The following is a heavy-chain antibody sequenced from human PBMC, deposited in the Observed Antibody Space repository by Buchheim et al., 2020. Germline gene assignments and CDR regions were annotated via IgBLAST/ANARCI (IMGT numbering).Heavy chain of an antibody. D-gene: IGHD5-18*01. CDR3: ARGAGLGKSAGYSYPPFDY. CDR1: GYTFTSLY. V-gene: IGHV1-46*01. Sequence: QVQLVQSGAEVKKPGASVKVSCKASGYTFTSLYMHWVRQAPGQGLEWMGIINPSGGSTSYAQKFQGRVHMTRDTSTSEVYMELSSLRSEDTAVYYCARGAGLGKSAGYSYPPFDYWGQGTL. J-gene: IGHJ4*02. CDR2: INPSGGST.